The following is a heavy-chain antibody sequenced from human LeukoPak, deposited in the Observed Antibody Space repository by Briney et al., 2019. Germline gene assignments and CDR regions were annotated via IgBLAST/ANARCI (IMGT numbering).Heavy chain of an antibody. D-gene: IGHD3-10*01. CDR3: ARVRYGGGSYYPPHFDY. Sequence: SETLSLTCTVSGYSISSGYYWGWIRQPPGKGLEWIGEINHSGSTNYNPSLKSRVTISVDTSKNQFSLKLSSVTAADTAVYYCARVRYGGGSYYPPHFDYGAQETLAPFS. CDR2: INHSGST. J-gene: IGHJ4*02. V-gene: IGHV4-38-2*02. CDR1: GYSISSGYY.